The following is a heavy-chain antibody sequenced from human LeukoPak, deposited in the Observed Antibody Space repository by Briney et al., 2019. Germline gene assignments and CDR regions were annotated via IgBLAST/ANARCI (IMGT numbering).Heavy chain of an antibody. J-gene: IGHJ4*02. D-gene: IGHD6-19*01. Sequence: PSETLSLTCTVSGGSISSGDYYWSWIRQPPGKGLEWIGYIYYSGSTYYNPSLKSRVTISVDTSKNQFSLKLSSVTAADTAVYYCARTHSSGWYYFDYWGQGTLVTVSS. CDR1: GGSISSGDYY. CDR2: IYYSGST. V-gene: IGHV4-30-4*01. CDR3: ARTHSSGWYYFDY.